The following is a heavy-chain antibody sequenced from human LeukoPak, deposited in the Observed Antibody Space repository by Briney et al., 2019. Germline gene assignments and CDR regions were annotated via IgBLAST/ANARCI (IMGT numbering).Heavy chain of an antibody. D-gene: IGHD4-17*01. CDR1: GYTFTSYG. Sequence: ASVKVSCKASGYTFTSYGISWVRQAPGQGLEWMGWISAYNGNTNYAQKLQGRVTMTTDTSTSTAYMELRRLRSDDTAVYYCARGMNDYGDLGPPRLFDYWGQGTLVTVSS. V-gene: IGHV1-18*01. CDR2: ISAYNGNT. CDR3: ARGMNDYGDLGPPRLFDY. J-gene: IGHJ4*02.